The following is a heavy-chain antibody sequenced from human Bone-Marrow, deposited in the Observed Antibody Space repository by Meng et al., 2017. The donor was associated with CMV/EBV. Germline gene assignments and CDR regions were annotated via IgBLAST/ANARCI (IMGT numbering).Heavy chain of an antibody. J-gene: IGHJ3*02. CDR1: GFTVSSNY. Sequence: GESLKISCAASGFTVSSNYMSWVRQAPGKGLGWVSVIYSGGSTYYADSVKGRFTISRDNSKNTLYLQMNSLRAEDTAVYYCARRGIAALNDAFDIWGQGTRVTVSS. V-gene: IGHV3-66*02. CDR3: ARRGIAALNDAFDI. D-gene: IGHD6-13*01. CDR2: IYSGGST.